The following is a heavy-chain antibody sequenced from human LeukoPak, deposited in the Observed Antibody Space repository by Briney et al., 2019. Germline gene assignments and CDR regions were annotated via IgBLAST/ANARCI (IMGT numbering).Heavy chain of an antibody. Sequence: ASVKVSCKASGYTFSDYYIHWVRQAPGQGLEWMGRINPNSGVTNYAKNFQGRVTITRDTSISTASMELSSLRSDDMAVYYCARQSEPKGDYWGQGTLVTVSS. V-gene: IGHV1-2*06. J-gene: IGHJ4*02. CDR2: INPNSGVT. CDR1: GYTFSDYY. CDR3: ARQSEPKGDY.